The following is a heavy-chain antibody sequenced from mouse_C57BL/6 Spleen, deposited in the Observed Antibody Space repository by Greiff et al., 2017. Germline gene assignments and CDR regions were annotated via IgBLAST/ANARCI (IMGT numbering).Heavy chain of an antibody. Sequence: EVQLQQSGPELVKPGASVKISCKASGYTFTDYYMNWVKQSHGKSLEWIGDINPNNGGTSYNQKFKGKATLTVDKSSSTAYMELRSLTSEDSAVYYCARALFRYFDYWGQGTTLTVSS. CDR2: INPNNGGT. J-gene: IGHJ2*01. D-gene: IGHD6-2*01. V-gene: IGHV1-26*01. CDR3: ARALFRYFDY. CDR1: GYTFTDYY.